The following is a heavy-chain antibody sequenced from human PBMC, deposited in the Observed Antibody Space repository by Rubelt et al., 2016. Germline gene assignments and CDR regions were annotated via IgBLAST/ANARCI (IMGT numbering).Heavy chain of an antibody. D-gene: IGHD5-24*01. CDR3: TREGRRGYKPPFDY. CDR1: GFTFGDYA. J-gene: IGHJ4*02. Sequence: EVQLVESGGGLVKPGRSLRLSCTASGFTFGDYAVIWFRQAPGKGLEWVGFIRSKTYGETTEYAASLSGRFSISRDDSKGIAFLQMNSLKAEYTALYYGTREGRRGYKPPFDYWGQGSLVTVSS. CDR2: IRSKTYGETT. V-gene: IGHV3-49*05.